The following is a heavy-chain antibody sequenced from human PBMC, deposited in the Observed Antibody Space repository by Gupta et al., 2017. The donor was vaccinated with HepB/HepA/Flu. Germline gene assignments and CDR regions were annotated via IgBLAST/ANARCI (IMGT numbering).Heavy chain of an antibody. J-gene: IGHJ3*02. V-gene: IGHV4-59*01. D-gene: IGHD3-16*01. CDR2: IYYSGSA. CDR3: VLGDAFDI. CDR1: GGSISSYY. Sequence: QVQLQESGPGLVKPSETLSLTCTVSGGSISSYYWSWIRQPPGKGLEWIGYIYYSGSANYTPSLKSRVTISVDTSKNQFSLKLSSVTAADTAVDDCVLGDAFDIWGQGTMVTVSS.